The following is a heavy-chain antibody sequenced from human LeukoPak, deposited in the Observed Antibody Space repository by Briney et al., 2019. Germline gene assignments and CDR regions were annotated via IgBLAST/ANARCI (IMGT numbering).Heavy chain of an antibody. CDR1: GGSVNSDSYF. J-gene: IGHJ4*02. CDR3: ARGQRRLQDY. Sequence: SETLSLTCTVSGGSVNSDSYFWTWIRQPPGERLEWIGYIYYSGSTNYNPSLKSRVTISLDTSKSQISLKLSSVTGADTAVYYCARGQRRLQDYWGRGTLVTVSS. V-gene: IGHV4-61*01. CDR2: IYYSGST.